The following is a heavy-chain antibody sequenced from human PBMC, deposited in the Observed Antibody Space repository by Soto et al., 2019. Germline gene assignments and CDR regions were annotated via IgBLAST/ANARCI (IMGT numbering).Heavy chain of an antibody. V-gene: IGHV3-23*01. D-gene: IGHD1-26*01. CDR2: ISGSSGGT. CDR1: GFTFSSYA. J-gene: IGHJ4*02. CDR3: AKDRMLGGTRSDY. Sequence: EVQLLESGGGLVQPGGSLRLSCAASGFTFSSYAMSWVRQAPGKGLEWVSAISGSSGGTYYADSVRGRFTISRDNSKNTLYLQMNSLRDEDTAVYYCAKDRMLGGTRSDYWGQGNLVTVSS.